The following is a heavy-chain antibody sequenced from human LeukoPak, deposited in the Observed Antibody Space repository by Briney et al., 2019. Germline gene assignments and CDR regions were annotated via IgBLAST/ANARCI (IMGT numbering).Heavy chain of an antibody. CDR2: IYYSGST. CDR3: ATDYGDYPDAFDI. CDR1: GGSISSYY. J-gene: IGHJ3*02. Sequence: PSETLSLTCTVSGGSISSYYWSWIRQPPGKGLEWIGYIYYSGSTNYNPSLKSRVTISVDTSKNQFSLKLSPVTAADTAVYYCATDYGDYPDAFDIWGQGTMVTVSS. D-gene: IGHD4-17*01. V-gene: IGHV4-59*01.